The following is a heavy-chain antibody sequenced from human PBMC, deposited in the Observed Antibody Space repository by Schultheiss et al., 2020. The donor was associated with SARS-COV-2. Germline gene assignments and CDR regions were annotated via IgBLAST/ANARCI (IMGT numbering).Heavy chain of an antibody. J-gene: IGHJ4*02. V-gene: IGHV3-33*01. Sequence: GGSLRLSCAASGFTFSSYGMHWVRQAPGKGLEWVAVIWYDGSNKYYADSVKGRFTISRDNSKNTLYLQMNSLRAEDTAVYYCARDTMGELSLWEGYYFDYWGQGTLVTVSS. D-gene: IGHD3-16*02. CDR1: GFTFSSYG. CDR2: IWYDGSNK. CDR3: ARDTMGELSLWEGYYFDY.